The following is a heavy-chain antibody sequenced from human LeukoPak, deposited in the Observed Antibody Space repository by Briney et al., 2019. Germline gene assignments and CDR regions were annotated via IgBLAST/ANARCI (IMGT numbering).Heavy chain of an antibody. J-gene: IGHJ4*02. Sequence: PSETLSLTCTVSGGSISSYYWSWIRQPPGKGLEWIGYIYYSGSTNYNPSLKSRVTISVDTSKNQFSLKLSSVTATDTAVYYCASWHEMSTIWATFDYWGQGTLVTVSS. D-gene: IGHD5-24*01. CDR2: IYYSGST. CDR1: GGSISSYY. CDR3: ASWHEMSTIWATFDY. V-gene: IGHV4-59*08.